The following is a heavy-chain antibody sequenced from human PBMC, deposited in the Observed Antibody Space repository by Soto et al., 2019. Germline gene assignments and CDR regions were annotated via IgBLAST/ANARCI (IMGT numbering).Heavy chain of an antibody. D-gene: IGHD2-15*01. CDR3: AKGGPLGYCSGGSCYDYFDY. J-gene: IGHJ4*02. CDR2: ISGSGGST. Sequence: GGSLRLSCAASGFTFSSYAMSWVRQAPGKGLEWVSAISGSGGSTYYADSVKGRFTIPRDNSKNTLYLQMNSLRAEDTAVYYCAKGGPLGYCSGGSCYDYFDYWGQGTLVTVSS. CDR1: GFTFSSYA. V-gene: IGHV3-23*01.